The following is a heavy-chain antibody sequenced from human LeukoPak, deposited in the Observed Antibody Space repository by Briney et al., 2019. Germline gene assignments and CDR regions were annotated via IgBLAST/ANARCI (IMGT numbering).Heavy chain of an antibody. V-gene: IGHV1-69*05. CDR1: GGTFSSYA. J-gene: IGHJ4*02. CDR3: ARESLKSGSYYLFDY. CDR2: IIPIFGTA. Sequence: SVKVSCKASGGTFSSYAISWVRQAPGQGLEWMGGIIPIFGTANYAQKFQGRVTITTDESTSTAYMELSSLRSDDTAVYYCARESLKSGSYYLFDYWGQGTLVTVSS. D-gene: IGHD1-26*01.